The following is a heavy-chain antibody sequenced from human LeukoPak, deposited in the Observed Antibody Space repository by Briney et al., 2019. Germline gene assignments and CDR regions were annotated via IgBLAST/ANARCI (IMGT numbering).Heavy chain of an antibody. CDR2: ISYDGSNK. D-gene: IGHD2-15*01. V-gene: IGHV3-30*04. J-gene: IGHJ4*02. CDR3: ARDIVVVVAATDYFDY. Sequence: GGSLRLSCAASGFTFSSYAMHWVRQAPGKGLEWVAVISYDGSNKYYADSVKGRFTISRDNAKNSLYLQMNSLRAEDTAVYYCARDIVVVVAATDYFDYWGQGTLVTVSS. CDR1: GFTFSSYA.